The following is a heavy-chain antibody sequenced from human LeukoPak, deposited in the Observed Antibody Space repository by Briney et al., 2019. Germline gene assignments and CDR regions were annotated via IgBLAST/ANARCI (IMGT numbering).Heavy chain of an antibody. Sequence: PSETLSLTCTVSGYSISSGYFWGWIRQPPGKGLEWIGSLHHSGTTYYNPSLQSRVTISVDTSKNQFSLKLSSVTAADTAVYYCARADRAAGTRIFDYWGQGTLVTVSS. V-gene: IGHV4-38-2*02. CDR1: GYSISSGYF. CDR3: ARADRAAGTRIFDY. CDR2: LHHSGTT. D-gene: IGHD6-13*01. J-gene: IGHJ4*02.